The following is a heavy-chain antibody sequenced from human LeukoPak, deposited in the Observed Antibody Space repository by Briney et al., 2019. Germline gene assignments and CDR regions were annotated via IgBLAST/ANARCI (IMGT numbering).Heavy chain of an antibody. V-gene: IGHV4-34*01. CDR3: ARVIRGYSYGLTSIRP. D-gene: IGHD5-18*01. CDR2: INHSGST. CDR1: GGSFSGYY. J-gene: IGHJ5*02. Sequence: SETLSLTCAVYGGSFSGYYWSWIRQPPGKGLEWIGEINHSGSTNYNPSLKSRVTISVDTSKNQFSLKLSSVTAADTAVYYSARVIRGYSYGLTSIRPWGQGTLVTVSS.